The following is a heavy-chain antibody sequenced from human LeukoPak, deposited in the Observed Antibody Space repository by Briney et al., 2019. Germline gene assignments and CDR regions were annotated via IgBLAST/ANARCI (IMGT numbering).Heavy chain of an antibody. V-gene: IGHV4-39*07. Sequence: SETLSLTCTVSGGSISSSSYYWGWIRQPPGKGLEWIGSIYYSGSTYYNPSLKSRVTISVDTSKNQFSLKLSSVTAADTAVYYCARDPGDYFDYWGQGTLVTVSS. CDR1: GGSISSSSYY. CDR3: ARDPGDYFDY. CDR2: IYYSGST. D-gene: IGHD7-27*01. J-gene: IGHJ4*02.